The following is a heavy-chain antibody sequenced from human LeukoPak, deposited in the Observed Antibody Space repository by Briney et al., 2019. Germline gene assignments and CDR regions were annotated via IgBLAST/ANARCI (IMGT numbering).Heavy chain of an antibody. CDR2: MNPNSGNT. Sequence: ASVKVSCKASGYTFTSYGIRWVRQATGQGLEWMGWMNPNSGNTGYAQKFQGRVTMTRNTSISTAYMELSSLRSEDTAVYYCARWSAYGSGANFDLWGRGTLVTVSS. CDR3: ARWSAYGSGANFDL. V-gene: IGHV1-8*02. CDR1: GYTFTSYG. J-gene: IGHJ2*01. D-gene: IGHD3-10*01.